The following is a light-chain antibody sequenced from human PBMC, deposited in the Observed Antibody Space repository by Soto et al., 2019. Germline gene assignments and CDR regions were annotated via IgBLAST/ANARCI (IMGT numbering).Light chain of an antibody. J-gene: IGLJ3*02. CDR2: DVT. V-gene: IGLV2-11*01. CDR1: TSDVGGYNF. Sequence: QSALTQPRSVSGSPGQSVTISCTGTTSDVGGYNFVSWYQQHPGKAPKVMIYDVTKRPSGVPDRFSGSKSGNTASLTISGLQAEDEADYYCCSYAGYYTWVFGGGTKVTVL. CDR3: CSYAGYYTWV.